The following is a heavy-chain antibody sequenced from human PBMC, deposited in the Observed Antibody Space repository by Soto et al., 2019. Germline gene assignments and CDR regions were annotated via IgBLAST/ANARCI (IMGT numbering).Heavy chain of an antibody. CDR2: ISGSGGST. CDR1: GFTFSSYA. D-gene: IGHD3-22*01. V-gene: IGHV3-23*01. J-gene: IGHJ4*02. CDR3: AKDYFSSGYYYGFDY. Sequence: GGSLRLSCAASGFTFSSYAMSWDRQAPGKGLEWVSAISGSGGSTYYADSVKGRFTISRDNSKNTLYLQMNSLRAEDTAVYYCAKDYFSSGYYYGFDYWGQGTLVTVSS.